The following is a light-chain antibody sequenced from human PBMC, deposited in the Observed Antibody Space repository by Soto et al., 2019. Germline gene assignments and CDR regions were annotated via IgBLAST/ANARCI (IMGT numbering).Light chain of an antibody. CDR2: GAS. Sequence: ILITQSPSALSVSPGERATLSCRASHSISSKLAWYQQKPGKAPRLLIYGASSRATGIPARFSASGTGTDFTLTISDVQPEDFAVYYCHQRQSWPRTFGQGTKVDIK. CDR1: HSISSK. CDR3: HQRQSWPRT. V-gene: IGKV3-15*01. J-gene: IGKJ1*01.